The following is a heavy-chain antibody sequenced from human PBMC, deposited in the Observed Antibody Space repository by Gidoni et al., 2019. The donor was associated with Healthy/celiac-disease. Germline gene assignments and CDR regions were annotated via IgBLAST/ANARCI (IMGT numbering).Heavy chain of an antibody. CDR3: ARDPYCSSTSCYPVFDY. J-gene: IGHJ4*02. D-gene: IGHD2-2*01. CDR2: INPNSGGT. V-gene: IGHV1-2*02. Sequence: QVQLVQSGAEVKKPGASVKVSCKASGYTFTGYYMHWVRQAPGQGLEWMGWINPNSGGTNYAQKFQGRVTMTRDTFISTAYMELSRLRSDDTAVYYCARDPYCSSTSCYPVFDYWGQGTLVTVSS. CDR1: GYTFTGYY.